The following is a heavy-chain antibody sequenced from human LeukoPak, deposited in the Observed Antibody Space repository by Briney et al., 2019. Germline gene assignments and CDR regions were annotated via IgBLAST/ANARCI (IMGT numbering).Heavy chain of an antibody. D-gene: IGHD4-17*01. J-gene: IGHJ4*02. CDR3: VRILYGDYRFDF. Sequence: SETLSLTCIVSGGSISSGGYYWSWIRQHPGKGLEWIGYIYHSGSTYYNPSLRSRVTISVDTSKNQFSLKLSSVTAADTAVYHCVRILYGDYRFDFWGQGILVTVSS. CDR1: GGSISSGGYY. CDR2: IYHSGST. V-gene: IGHV4-31*03.